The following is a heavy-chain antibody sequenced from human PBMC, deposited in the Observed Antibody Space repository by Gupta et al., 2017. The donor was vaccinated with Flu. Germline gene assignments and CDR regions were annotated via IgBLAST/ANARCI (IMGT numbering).Heavy chain of an antibody. CDR1: GFTFSHYG. J-gene: IGHJ5*02. CDR2: ISDDGTNK. V-gene: IGHV3-30*18. D-gene: IGHD3-16*02. Sequence: QVQLVESGGGVVQPGRSLRLSCAASGFTFSHYGIHWVRQAPGKGLEWVTFISDDGTNKYYADLVKGRFTIFRDNSKNTVFLQMDSLRTEDTAVYYCAKGFLSFWFDPWGQGTLVTVSS. CDR3: AKGFLSFWFDP.